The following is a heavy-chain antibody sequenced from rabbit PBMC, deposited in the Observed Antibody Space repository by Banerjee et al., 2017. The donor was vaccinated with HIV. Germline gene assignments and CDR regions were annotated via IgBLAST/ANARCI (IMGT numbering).Heavy chain of an antibody. Sequence: GASLTLTCKASGIDFSSYGVSWVRQAPGKGLEWIACSYAGSSGSTYYANWAKGRFTISKTSSTTVTLQMTSLTAADTATYFCARDRDTGVIGWNFNLWGP. D-gene: IGHD7-1*01. J-gene: IGHJ4*01. CDR1: GIDFSSYG. CDR2: SYAGSSGST. CDR3: ARDRDTGVIGWNFNL. V-gene: IGHV1S40*01.